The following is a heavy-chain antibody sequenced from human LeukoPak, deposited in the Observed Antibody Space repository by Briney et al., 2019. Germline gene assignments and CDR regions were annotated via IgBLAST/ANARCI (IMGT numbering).Heavy chain of an antibody. Sequence: ASVKVSCKASGYTFTGYYMHWVRQAPGQGLEWMGWINPNSGGTNYAQKFQGRVTMTRDTSISTAYMELSRLRSDDTAVYYCASGVAAAGTALELDYWGQGTLVTVSS. CDR3: ASGVAAAGTALELDY. V-gene: IGHV1-2*02. D-gene: IGHD6-13*01. J-gene: IGHJ4*02. CDR1: GYTFTGYY. CDR2: INPNSGGT.